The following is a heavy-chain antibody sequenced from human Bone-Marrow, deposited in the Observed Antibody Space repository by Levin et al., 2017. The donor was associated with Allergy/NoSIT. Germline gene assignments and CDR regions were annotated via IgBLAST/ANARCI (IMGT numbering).Heavy chain of an antibody. Sequence: GGSLRLSCAASGFTFTSYWMSWVRQAPGKGLEWVANIKQDGSEKYYVDSVKGRFTISRDNAKNSLYLQMNSLRADDTAVYYCARGRRYCSSTSCSTNFDYWGQGTLVTVSS. D-gene: IGHD2-2*02. J-gene: IGHJ4*02. CDR3: ARGRRYCSSTSCSTNFDY. CDR2: IKQDGSEK. CDR1: GFTFTSYW. V-gene: IGHV3-7*03.